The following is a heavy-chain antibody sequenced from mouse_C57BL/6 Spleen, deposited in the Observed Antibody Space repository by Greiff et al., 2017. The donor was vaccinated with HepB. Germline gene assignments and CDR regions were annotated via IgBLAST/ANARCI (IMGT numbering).Heavy chain of an antibody. V-gene: IGHV3-5*01. D-gene: IGHD2-3*01. CDR1: GISITTGNYR. J-gene: IGHJ2*01. CDR3: ARERLLQGYYFDY. CDR2: IYYSGTI. Sequence: EVKLVESGPGLVKPSQTVFLTCTVTGISITTGNYRWSWIRQFPGNKLEWIGYIYYSGTITYNPSLTSRTTITRDTPKNQFFLEMNSLTAEDTATYYCARERLLQGYYFDYWGQGTTLTVSS.